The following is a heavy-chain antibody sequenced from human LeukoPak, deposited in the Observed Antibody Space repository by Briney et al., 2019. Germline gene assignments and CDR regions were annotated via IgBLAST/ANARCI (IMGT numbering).Heavy chain of an antibody. J-gene: IGHJ4*02. CDR3: ARRDYDFWSGPFDY. CDR2: IYYSGST. Sequence: PSETLSLTCAVYGGSLSGYYWGWIRQPPVKGLEWIGSIYYSGSTYYNPSLKSRVTISVDTSKNQFSLKLSSVTAADTAVYYCARRDYDFWSGPFDYWGQGTLVTVSS. CDR1: GGSLSGYY. V-gene: IGHV4-39*01. D-gene: IGHD3-3*01.